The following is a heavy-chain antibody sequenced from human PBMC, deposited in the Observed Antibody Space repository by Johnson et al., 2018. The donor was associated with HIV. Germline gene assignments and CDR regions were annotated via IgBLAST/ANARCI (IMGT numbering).Heavy chain of an antibody. CDR2: ISYDGSDK. D-gene: IGHD5-12*01. CDR3: ARYHSGYDSVTAAFDI. J-gene: IGHJ3*02. Sequence: QVQLVESGGGVVQPGRSLRLSCAASGFTFSSFAIHWVRQAPGKGLEWVAVISYDGSDKYYADSVKGRFTISRDNSKNTLYLEINSLRAEDTAVYYCARYHSGYDSVTAAFDIWGQGTMVTVSS. CDR1: GFTFSSFA. V-gene: IGHV3-30-3*01.